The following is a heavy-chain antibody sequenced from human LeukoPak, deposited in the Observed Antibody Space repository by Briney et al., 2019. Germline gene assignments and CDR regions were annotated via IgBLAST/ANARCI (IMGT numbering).Heavy chain of an antibody. J-gene: IGHJ5*02. CDR2: MNPNSGNT. Sequence: ASVKASCKASGYTFTSYDINWVRQATGQGLEWMGWMNPNSGNTGYAQKFQGRVTMTRNTSISTAYMELSSLRSEDTAVYYCARSYDYIWGSYRSCWFDPWGQGTLVTVSS. V-gene: IGHV1-8*01. CDR3: ARSYDYIWGSYRSCWFDP. CDR1: GYTFTSYD. D-gene: IGHD3-16*01.